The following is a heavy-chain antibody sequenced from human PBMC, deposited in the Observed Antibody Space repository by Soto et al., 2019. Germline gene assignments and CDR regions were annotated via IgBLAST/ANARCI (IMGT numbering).Heavy chain of an antibody. CDR2: IIPILGIA. CDR1: GGTFSSYT. CDR3: VSDPGVRGAFDI. D-gene: IGHD3-10*01. J-gene: IGHJ3*02. V-gene: IGHV1-69*02. Sequence: ASVKVSCKASGGTFSSYTISWVRQAPGQGLEWMGRIIPILGIANYAQKFQGRVTITADKSTSTAYMELSSLRSEDTAVYYCVSDPGVRGAFDIWGQGTMVTVSS.